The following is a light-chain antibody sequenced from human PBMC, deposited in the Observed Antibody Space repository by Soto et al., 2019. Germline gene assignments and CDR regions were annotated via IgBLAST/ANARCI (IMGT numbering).Light chain of an antibody. CDR2: DVN. CDR3: SSYTPSSSVI. J-gene: IGLJ2*01. CDR1: SSDLGTYDY. V-gene: IGLV2-14*01. Sequence: QSALTQPASVSGSPGQSIAISCSGTSSDLGTYDYVSWYQQHPGKAPKLMLFDVNHRPSGVSDRFFGSKSGNTASLTISGLQAEDEADYYCSSYTPSSSVIFGGGTKVTVL.